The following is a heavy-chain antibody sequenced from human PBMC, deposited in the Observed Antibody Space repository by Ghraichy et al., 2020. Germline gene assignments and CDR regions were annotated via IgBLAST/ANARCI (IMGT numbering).Heavy chain of an antibody. J-gene: IGHJ6*02. CDR3: AKDLYYYDSSGYAGYYYYYGMDV. CDR2: ISYDGSNK. V-gene: IGHV3-30*18. D-gene: IGHD3-22*01. CDR1: GFTFSSYG. Sequence: GESLNISCAASGFTFSSYGMHWVRQAPGKGLEWVAVISYDGSNKYYADSVKGRFTISRDNSKNTLYLQMNSLRAEDTAVYYCAKDLYYYDSSGYAGYYYYYGMDVWGQGTTVTVSS.